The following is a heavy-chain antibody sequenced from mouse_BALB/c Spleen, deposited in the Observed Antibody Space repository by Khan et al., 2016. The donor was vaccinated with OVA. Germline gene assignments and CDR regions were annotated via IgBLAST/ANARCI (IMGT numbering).Heavy chain of an antibody. Sequence: VQLQQSGPGLVKPSQSLSLTCTVTGYSITSDYAWNWIRQFPGNKLEWMGYINYSGSTNYNPSLKSRISITRDTSKNQFFLQLNSVTTEDTATYYCARDGSRYNYAMDYLGQGTAVTVSS. CDR1: GYSITSDYA. CDR3: ARDGSRYNYAMDY. J-gene: IGHJ4*01. D-gene: IGHD2-3*01. CDR2: INYSGST. V-gene: IGHV3-2*02.